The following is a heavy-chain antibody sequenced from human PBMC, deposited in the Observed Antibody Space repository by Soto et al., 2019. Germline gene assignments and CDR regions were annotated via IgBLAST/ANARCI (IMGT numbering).Heavy chain of an antibody. V-gene: IGHV3-23*01. CDR3: AKAAPVLYGDDESGPFDY. CDR1: GFTFSSYA. CDR2: ISGSGGST. Sequence: GGSLRLSCAASGFTFSSYAMSWVRQAPGKGLEWVSAISGSGGSTYYADSVKGRFTISRDNSKNTLYLQMNSLRAEDTAVYYCAKAAPVLYGDDESGPFDYWGQGTLVTVSS. J-gene: IGHJ4*02. D-gene: IGHD4-17*01.